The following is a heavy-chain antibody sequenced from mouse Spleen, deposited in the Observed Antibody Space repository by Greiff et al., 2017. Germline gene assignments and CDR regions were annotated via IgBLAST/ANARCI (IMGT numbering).Heavy chain of an antibody. CDR3: ARAPYDYDGGGFAY. J-gene: IGHJ3*01. CDR1: GFTFSSYA. CDR2: ISDGGSYT. V-gene: IGHV5-4*01. Sequence: EVQVVESGGGLVKPGGSLKLSCAASGFTFSSYAMSWVRQTPEKRLEWVATISDGGSYTYYPDNVKGRFTISRDNAKNNLYLQMSHLKSEDTAMYYCARAPYDYDGGGFAYWGQGTLVTVSA. D-gene: IGHD2-4*01.